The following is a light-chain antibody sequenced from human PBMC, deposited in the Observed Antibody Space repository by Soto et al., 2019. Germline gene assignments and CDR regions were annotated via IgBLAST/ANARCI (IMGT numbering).Light chain of an antibody. V-gene: IGKV1-5*01. CDR2: DAS. CDR3: KPYNSFSWS. Sequence: DIQLTQSPSTLSASVGDRVTITCRASQSVFSWLAWYQQKPGKAPKLLIYDASTLEGGVPSRFRGSGSGTEFTLTLGGLQPDDFETYQCKPYNSFSWSFGQGTKVDIK. CDR1: QSVFSW. J-gene: IGKJ1*01.